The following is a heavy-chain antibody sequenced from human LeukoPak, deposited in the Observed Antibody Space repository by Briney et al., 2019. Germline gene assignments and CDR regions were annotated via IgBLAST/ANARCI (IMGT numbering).Heavy chain of an antibody. CDR1: GGSFSGYY. V-gene: IGHV4-34*01. Sequence: SETLSLTCAVYGGSFSGYYWSWIRQPPGKGLEWIGGINHSGSTNYNPSLKSRVTISVDTSKNQFSLKLSSVTAADTAVYYCARGEYYDYGYFDYWGQGTLVTVSS. J-gene: IGHJ4*02. CDR2: INHSGST. D-gene: IGHD3-16*01. CDR3: ARGEYYDYGYFDY.